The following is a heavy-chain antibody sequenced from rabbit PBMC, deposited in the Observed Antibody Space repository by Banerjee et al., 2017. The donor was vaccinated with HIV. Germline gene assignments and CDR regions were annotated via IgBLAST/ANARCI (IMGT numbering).Heavy chain of an antibody. CDR2: IYPDYGIT. CDR1: GFSFSNSYY. J-gene: IGHJ4*01. D-gene: IGHD6-1*01. Sequence: QSLEESGGDLVKPGASLTLTCIASGFSFSNSYYMCWVRQAPGKGLEWIACIYPDYGITDYASWVNGRFTISKTSSTTVTLQMTSLTAADTATYFCTREDANDNIDFGLWGPGTLVTVS. V-gene: IGHV1S40*01. CDR3: TREDANDNIDFGL.